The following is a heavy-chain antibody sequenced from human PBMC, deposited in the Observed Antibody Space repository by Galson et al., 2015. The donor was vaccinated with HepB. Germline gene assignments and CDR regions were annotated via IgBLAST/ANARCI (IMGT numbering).Heavy chain of an antibody. CDR2: ISGYNHKT. D-gene: IGHD2-15*01. CDR1: GYTFSTYP. CDR3: ARGALVLGVGGTQSNWFDP. V-gene: IGHV1-18*01. J-gene: IGHJ5*02. Sequence: SVKVSCKASGYTFSTYPITWVRQAPGQGLEWMGWISGYNHKTNYAQKLQGRVTMTTDTSTSTAYMELRSLRSDDTAVYYCARGALVLGVGGTQSNWFDPWGPGTLVTVSS.